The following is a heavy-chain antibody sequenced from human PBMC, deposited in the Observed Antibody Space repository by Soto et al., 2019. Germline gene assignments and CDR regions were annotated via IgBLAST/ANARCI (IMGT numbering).Heavy chain of an antibody. CDR1: GFTFSSYS. Sequence: GESLKISCAASGFTFSSYSMNWVRQAPGKGLEWVSSISSSSSYIYYADSVKGRFTISRDNAKNSLYLQMNSLRAEDTAVYYCARDPVGYFDWLGWFDPWGQGTLVTVSS. D-gene: IGHD3-9*01. CDR3: ARDPVGYFDWLGWFDP. CDR2: ISSSSSYI. J-gene: IGHJ5*02. V-gene: IGHV3-21*01.